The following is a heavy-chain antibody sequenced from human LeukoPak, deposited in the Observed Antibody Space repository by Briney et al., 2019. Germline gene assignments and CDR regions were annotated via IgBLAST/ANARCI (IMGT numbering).Heavy chain of an antibody. D-gene: IGHD3-3*01. CDR1: GFTFSSYS. J-gene: IGHJ4*02. CDR2: ISSSRSYI. V-gene: IGHV3-21*01. Sequence: PGGSLRLSCAASGFTFSSYSMNWVRQAPGKGLEWVSSISSSRSYIYYADSVKGRFTISRDNAKNSLYLQMNSLRAEDTAVYHCARDNGGYYDSSRSQGYWGQGTLVTVSS. CDR3: ARDNGGYYDSSRSQGY.